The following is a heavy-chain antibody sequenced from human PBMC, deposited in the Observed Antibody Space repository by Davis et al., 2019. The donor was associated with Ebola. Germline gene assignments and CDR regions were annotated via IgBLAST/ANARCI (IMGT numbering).Heavy chain of an antibody. CDR1: GFTFSSYW. CDR3: ARGEVRFLEWLTWWFDP. CDR2: INSDGSST. V-gene: IGHV3-74*01. Sequence: HTGGSLRLSCAASGFTFSSYWMHWVRQAPGKGLVWVSRINSDGSSTSYADSVKGRFTISRDNAKNTLYLQMNSLRAEDTAVYYCARGEVRFLEWLTWWFDPWGQGTLVTVSS. D-gene: IGHD3-3*01. J-gene: IGHJ5*02.